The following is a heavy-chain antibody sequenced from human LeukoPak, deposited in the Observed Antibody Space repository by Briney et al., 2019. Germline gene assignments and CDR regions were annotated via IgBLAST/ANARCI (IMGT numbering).Heavy chain of an antibody. J-gene: IGHJ5*02. Sequence: WASVKVSCKTSGYRFTGYYIHWVRLAPGQGLQWMGWINPKSGATNYAQSFQGRVALTTDTSISTAFMELSNLRPDDTAIYFCARSVTYNWFDPWGQGTRVTVSS. CDR2: INPKSGAT. CDR1: GYRFTGYY. CDR3: ARSVTYNWFDP. V-gene: IGHV1-2*02. D-gene: IGHD2-21*02.